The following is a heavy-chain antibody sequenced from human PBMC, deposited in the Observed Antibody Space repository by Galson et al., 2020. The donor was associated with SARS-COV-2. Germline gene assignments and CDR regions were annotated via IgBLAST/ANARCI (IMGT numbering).Heavy chain of an antibody. D-gene: IGHD6-13*01. Sequence: SETLSLTCTVSGGSISSYYWSWIRQPPGKGLEWIGYIYYSGSTNYNPSLKSRVTISVDTSKNQFSLKLSSVTAADTAVYYCASVAPGIPDAFDIWGQGKMVTVCS. J-gene: IGHJ3*02. CDR1: GGSISSYY. CDR3: ASVAPGIPDAFDI. V-gene: IGHV4-59*13. CDR2: IYYSGST.